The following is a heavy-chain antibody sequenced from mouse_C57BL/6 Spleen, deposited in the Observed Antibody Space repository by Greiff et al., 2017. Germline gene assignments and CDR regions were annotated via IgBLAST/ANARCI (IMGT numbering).Heavy chain of an antibody. CDR1: GFTFTDYY. CDR3: ARLYGNYVWYFDV. Sequence: EVHLVESGGGLVQPGGSLSLSCAASGFTFTDYYMSWVRQPPGKALEWLGFIRNKANGYTTEYSASVKGRFTISRDNSQSIPYLQMNALRAEDSATYYCARLYGNYVWYFDVWGTGTTVTVPS. V-gene: IGHV7-3*01. J-gene: IGHJ1*03. D-gene: IGHD2-1*01. CDR2: IRNKANGYTT.